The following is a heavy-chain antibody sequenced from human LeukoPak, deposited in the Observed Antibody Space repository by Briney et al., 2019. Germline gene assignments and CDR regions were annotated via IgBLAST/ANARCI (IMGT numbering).Heavy chain of an antibody. V-gene: IGHV3-30*02. CDR2: IWYGGSNK. J-gene: IGHJ3*02. CDR3: AKDSENSSSSTSLSAFDI. D-gene: IGHD6-6*01. Sequence: PGGSLRLSCAASGFTFSSYWMSWVRQAPGKGLEWVAVIWYGGSNKYYADSVKGRFTISRDNSKNTLYLQMNSLRAEDTAVYYCAKDSENSSSSTSLSAFDIWGQGTMVTVSS. CDR1: GFTFSSYW.